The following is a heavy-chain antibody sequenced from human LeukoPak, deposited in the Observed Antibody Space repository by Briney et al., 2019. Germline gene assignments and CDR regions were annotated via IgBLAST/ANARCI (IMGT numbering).Heavy chain of an antibody. V-gene: IGHV3-21*01. J-gene: IGHJ1*01. Sequence: GGSLRLSCAASGFTFSSYSMNWVRQAPGKGLEWISSISSSSSYIYYADSVKGRFTISRDNAKNSLYLQMNSLRAEDTAVYYCARGPQLGYCSGGSCYSFRYFQHWGQGTLVTVSS. CDR2: ISSSSSYI. CDR3: ARGPQLGYCSGGSCYSFRYFQH. CDR1: GFTFSSYS. D-gene: IGHD2-15*01.